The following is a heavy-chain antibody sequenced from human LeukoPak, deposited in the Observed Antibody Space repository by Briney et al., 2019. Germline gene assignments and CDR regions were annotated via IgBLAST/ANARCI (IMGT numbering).Heavy chain of an antibody. CDR3: VKDLRSDFMGVLSRYLSY. V-gene: IGHV3-64D*09. CDR1: GFTFSSFA. CDR2: ISRNGGST. Sequence: GGSLRLSCSASGFTFSSFAMHWVRQAPGKGLEYVAAISRNGGSTYYADSVKGRSTISRDNSKNTLYLQMSSLRAEDTAVYLCVKDLRSDFMGVLSRYLSYWGQGTLVTVSS. J-gene: IGHJ4*02. D-gene: IGHD2/OR15-2a*01.